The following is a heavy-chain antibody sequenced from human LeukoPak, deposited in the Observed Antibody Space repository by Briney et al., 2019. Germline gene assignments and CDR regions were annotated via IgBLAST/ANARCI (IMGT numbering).Heavy chain of an antibody. CDR2: INPNSGGT. J-gene: IGHJ4*02. CDR3: ARGPRRSWFGTIQAVDY. V-gene: IGHV1-2*02. Sequence: ASVKVSCKASGYTFTGYYMHWVRQAPGQGLEWMGWINPNSGGTNYAQKFQGRVTMTRDTSISTAYMELSRLRSDDTAVYYCARGPRRSWFGTIQAVDYWGQGTLATVSS. D-gene: IGHD3-10*01. CDR1: GYTFTGYY.